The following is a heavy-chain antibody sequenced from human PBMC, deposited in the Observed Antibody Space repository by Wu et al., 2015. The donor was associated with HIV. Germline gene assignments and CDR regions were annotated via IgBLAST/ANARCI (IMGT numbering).Heavy chain of an antibody. D-gene: IGHD3-22*01. CDR1: GYTFTSYY. Sequence: QVQLVQSGAEVKKSGASVKLSRKAFGYTFTSYYMHWVRQAPGQGLEWMGIINPSGGSTSYAQKFQGRVTMTRDTSTSTVYMELSSLRSEDTAVYYCARERVDYDSSGYRAHRGHHFDYWGQGTLVTVSS. CDR3: ARERVDYDSSGYRAHRGHHFDY. V-gene: IGHV1-46*01. J-gene: IGHJ4*02. CDR2: INPSGGST.